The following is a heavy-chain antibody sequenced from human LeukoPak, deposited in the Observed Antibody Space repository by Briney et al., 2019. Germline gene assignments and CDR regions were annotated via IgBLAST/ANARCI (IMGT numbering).Heavy chain of an antibody. Sequence: GGSLRLSCAASGFTFSSYAMSWVRQAPGKGLEWVSAISGSGGSTYYADSVKGRFTISRDNSKNTLYLKMNSLRAEDTAVYYCAKELGSGSYIEWNYFDYWGQGTLVTVSS. CDR3: AKELGSGSYIEWNYFDY. V-gene: IGHV3-23*01. CDR2: ISGSGGST. CDR1: GFTFSSYA. D-gene: IGHD1-26*01. J-gene: IGHJ4*02.